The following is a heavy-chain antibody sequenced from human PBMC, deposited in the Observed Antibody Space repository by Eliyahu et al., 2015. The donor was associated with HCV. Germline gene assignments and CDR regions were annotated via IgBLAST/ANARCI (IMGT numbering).Heavy chain of an antibody. J-gene: IGHJ5*01. D-gene: IGHD1-14*01. CDR1: GGSIRSSTQYY. Sequence: QLQLQESGPGLVKSSETLSLMCSVSGGSIRSSTQYYWGWIRQPPGQGLEWIGGIYYNGNXFYNPSLQSRVTISVDTSNNLFSLKMRSVTARDTAVYYCARVALRTTRWVGPWGQGTLVTVSS. CDR2: IYYNGNX. V-gene: IGHV4-39*02. CDR3: ARVALRTTRWVGP.